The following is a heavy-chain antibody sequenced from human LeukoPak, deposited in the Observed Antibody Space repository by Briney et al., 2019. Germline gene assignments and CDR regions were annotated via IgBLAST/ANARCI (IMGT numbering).Heavy chain of an antibody. V-gene: IGHV3-33*06. CDR1: TFTFTHYG. J-gene: IGHJ4*02. CDR3: AKDAQRGFDYSNSLEY. CDR2: IWSDGTNK. Sequence: PGRSLRLSCAAATFTFTHYGMEWVRQAPGKGLEWVAVIWSDGTNKYYAESVKGRFTISRDDSGNTVYLQMNSLRPDDTGVYYCAKDAQRGFDYSNSLEYWGQGTPVTVST. D-gene: IGHD4-11*01.